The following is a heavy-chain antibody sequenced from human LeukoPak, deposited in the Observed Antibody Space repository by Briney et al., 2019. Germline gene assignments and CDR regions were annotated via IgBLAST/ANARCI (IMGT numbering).Heavy chain of an antibody. Sequence: GRSLRLSCAASGFTFSSYAMRWVRQAPGKGLEWVAVISYDGSNKYYADSVKGRFTISRDNSKNTLYLQMNSLRAEDTAVYYCARASVGAPKGFGNYYFDYWGQGTLVTVSS. V-gene: IGHV3-30-3*01. CDR3: ARASVGAPKGFGNYYFDY. J-gene: IGHJ4*02. CDR2: ISYDGSNK. CDR1: GFTFSSYA. D-gene: IGHD1-26*01.